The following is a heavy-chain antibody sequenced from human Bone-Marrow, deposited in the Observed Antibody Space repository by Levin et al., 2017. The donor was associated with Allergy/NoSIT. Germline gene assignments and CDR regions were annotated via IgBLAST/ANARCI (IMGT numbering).Heavy chain of an antibody. J-gene: IGHJ4*02. Sequence: GGSLRLSCAVSAASGFTFSDRYMSWIRQAPGKGLEWVSIIGGSGSHIELADSVKGRFTISRDNAKNSVYLQMNSLRAEDTAVYYCATGMQIRQPDYWGQGTLVTVSS. CDR3: ATGMQIRQPDY. CDR1: GFTFSDRY. V-gene: IGHV3-11*01. D-gene: IGHD1-1*01. CDR2: IGGSGSHI.